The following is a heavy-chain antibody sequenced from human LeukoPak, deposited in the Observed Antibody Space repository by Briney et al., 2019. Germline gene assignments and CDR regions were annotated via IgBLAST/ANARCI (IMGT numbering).Heavy chain of an antibody. CDR2: IIPILGIA. V-gene: IGHV1-69*04. Sequence: SVKVSCKASGGTFSSYAISWVRQAPGQGLEWMGRIIPILGIANYAQKFQGRVTITADKSTSTAYMELSSLRSEDMAVYYCARVIRRYSYGLYYFDYWGQGTLVTVSS. CDR1: GGTFSSYA. J-gene: IGHJ4*02. CDR3: ARVIRRYSYGLYYFDY. D-gene: IGHD5-18*01.